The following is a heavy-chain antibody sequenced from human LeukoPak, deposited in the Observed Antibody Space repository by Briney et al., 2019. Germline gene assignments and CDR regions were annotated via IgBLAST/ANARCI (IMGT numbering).Heavy chain of an antibody. J-gene: IGHJ5*02. V-gene: IGHV1-8*03. D-gene: IGHD6-6*01. Sequence: ASVKVSCKASGYTFTIYDINWVRQATGQGLEWMGWMNPNSGDTGYAQKFQGRVTITWNTSISTAYMEPSSLRSEDTAVYYCARGRAARPRRHGSNWFDPWGQGTLVTVSS. CDR1: GYTFTIYD. CDR2: MNPNSGDT. CDR3: ARGRAARPRRHGSNWFDP.